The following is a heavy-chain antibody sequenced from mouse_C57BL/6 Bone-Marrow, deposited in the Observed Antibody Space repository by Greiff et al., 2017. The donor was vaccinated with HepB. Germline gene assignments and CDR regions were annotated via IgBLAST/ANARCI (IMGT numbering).Heavy chain of an antibody. Sequence: EVQLQQSGPELVKPGASVKISCKASGYSFTDYNMNWVKQSNGKSLQWIGVINPNYGTTSYNQKFKGKATLTVDQSSSTAYMQLNSLTSEDSAVYYCASPGRGDYYAMDYWGQGTSVTVSS. D-gene: IGHD1-1*01. CDR1: GYSFTDYN. J-gene: IGHJ4*01. V-gene: IGHV1-39*01. CDR2: INPNYGTT. CDR3: ASPGRGDYYAMDY.